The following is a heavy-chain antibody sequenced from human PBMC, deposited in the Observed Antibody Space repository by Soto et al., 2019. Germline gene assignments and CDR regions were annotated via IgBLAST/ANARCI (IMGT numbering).Heavy chain of an antibody. J-gene: IGHJ4*02. V-gene: IGHV3-23*01. CDR1: GFTFSSYA. CDR2: ISGSGGST. D-gene: IGHD3-10*01. CDR3: AKVSGSGSYSQDYFDY. Sequence: PGGSLRLSCAASGFTFSSYAMSWVRQAPGKGLEWVSAISGSGGSTYYADSVKGRFTISRDNSKNTLYLQMNSLRAEDTAVYYCAKVSGSGSYSQDYFDYWGQGTLVTVSS.